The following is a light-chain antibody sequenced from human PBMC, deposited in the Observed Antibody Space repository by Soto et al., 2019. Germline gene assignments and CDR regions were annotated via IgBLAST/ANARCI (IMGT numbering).Light chain of an antibody. J-gene: IGLJ2*01. CDR1: SSDVGGYNY. CDR2: DVS. V-gene: IGLV2-14*01. Sequence: QSALTQPASVSGSPGQSITISCTGTSSDVGGYNYVSWYQQHPGKAPKLMIYDVSRRPSGVSDRFSASKSGNMASLTISGLLVEDEADYYCSSYTSSSTLLFGGGTKLTVL. CDR3: SSYTSSSTLL.